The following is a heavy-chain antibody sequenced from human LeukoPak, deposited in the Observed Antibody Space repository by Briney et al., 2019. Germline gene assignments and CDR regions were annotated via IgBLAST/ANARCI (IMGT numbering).Heavy chain of an antibody. V-gene: IGHV1-18*01. CDR3: ARGGRWELPRPYAFDI. J-gene: IGHJ3*02. D-gene: IGHD1-26*01. CDR2: ISTYNGHT. Sequence: ASVKVSCKASGYTFTSYGISWLRQAPGQGLEWMGWISTYNGHTNYAQRLQGRVTMTTDTSTSTAYMELRNLRSDDTAVYYCARGGRWELPRPYAFDIWGQGTMVTVSS. CDR1: GYTFTSYG.